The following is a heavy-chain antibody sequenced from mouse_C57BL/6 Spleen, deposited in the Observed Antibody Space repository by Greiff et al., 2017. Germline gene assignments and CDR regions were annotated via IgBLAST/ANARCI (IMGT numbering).Heavy chain of an antibody. J-gene: IGHJ2*01. CDR2: INPGSGGT. V-gene: IGHV1-54*01. CDR1: GYAFTNYL. D-gene: IGHD2-1*01. Sequence: VQLQQSGAELVRPGTSVKVSCKASGYAFTNYLIEWVKQRPGQGLEWIGVINPGSGGTNYNEKFKGKATLTADKSSSTAYMQLSSLTSEDSAVYFCARSDYGNYQYYFDYWGQGTTLTVSS. CDR3: ARSDYGNYQYYFDY.